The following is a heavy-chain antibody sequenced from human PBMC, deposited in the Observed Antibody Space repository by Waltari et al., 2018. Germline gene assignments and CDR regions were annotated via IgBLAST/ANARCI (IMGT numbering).Heavy chain of an antibody. V-gene: IGHV3-30*02. CDR1: GFPLGNFG. Sequence: QVNLVESGGGVVQPGGSLRLSCATSGFPLGNFGMHWVRQAPGKGLEWVALIWFDGIDKFYADSVRGRFTISRDNSARTLYLDMDSLRLDDTAMYYCAKDAFSNTYLDFWGQGTLVTVSS. J-gene: IGHJ4*02. CDR2: IWFDGIDK. D-gene: IGHD2-2*02. CDR3: AKDAFSNTYLDF.